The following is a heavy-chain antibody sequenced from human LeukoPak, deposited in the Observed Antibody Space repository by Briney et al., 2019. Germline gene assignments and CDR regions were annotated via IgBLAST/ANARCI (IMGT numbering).Heavy chain of an antibody. CDR3: ARDRAANQDWVEFDP. CDR1: GFRVSDYY. D-gene: IGHD3/OR15-3a*01. J-gene: IGHJ5*02. CDR2: IRDSGEA. Sequence: QPGGSLRLSCAVSGFRVSDYYMSWVRQAPGKGLEWVGLIRDSGEAFYADFARGRFAISRDESENTLYLQMNSLGVEDTAVYFCARDRAANQDWVEFDPWGQGTPVIVSS. V-gene: IGHV3-66*03.